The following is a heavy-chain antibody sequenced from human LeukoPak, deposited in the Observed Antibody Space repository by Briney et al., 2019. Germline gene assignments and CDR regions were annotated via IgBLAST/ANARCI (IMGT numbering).Heavy chain of an antibody. CDR2: IYYSGST. CDR3: ARAYSNRDLDY. D-gene: IGHD4-11*01. V-gene: IGHV4-39*07. J-gene: IGHJ4*02. Sequence: PSETLSLTCTVSGGSISSSSYYWGWIRQPPGKGLGGIGSIYYSGSTYYNPSLKSRVTISVDTSKNQFSLKLSSVTAADTAVYYCARAYSNRDLDYWGQGTLVTVSS. CDR1: GGSISSSSYY.